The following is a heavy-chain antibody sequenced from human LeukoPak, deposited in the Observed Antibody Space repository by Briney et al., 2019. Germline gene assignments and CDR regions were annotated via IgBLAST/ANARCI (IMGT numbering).Heavy chain of an antibody. CDR3: ARGLGYCSGGSCYSSDY. CDR2: MNPNSGNT. V-gene: IGHV1-8*03. D-gene: IGHD2-15*01. CDR1: GYTFTIYD. J-gene: IGHJ4*02. Sequence: ASVTVSYKASGYTFTIYDINWVRQATGQGLEWMGWMNPNSGNTGYAQKFQGRVTITRTTSISTAYMELSSLRSEDTAVYYCARGLGYCSGGSCYSSDYWGQGTLVTVSS.